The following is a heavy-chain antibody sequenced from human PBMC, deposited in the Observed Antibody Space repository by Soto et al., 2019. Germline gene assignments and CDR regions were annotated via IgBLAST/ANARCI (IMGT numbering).Heavy chain of an antibody. CDR1: GYSFTRYW. Sequence: PGGSLKIHLNGSGYSFTRYWIVWVLQMSGTGLEWMVIIYPCDAETTYSPSFQGQVTISADKSITTAYLQWNSLTASDTALYYCARLGSRGSLWGSSPTFDPWGQGTLVTVSS. CDR2: IYPCDAET. V-gene: IGHV5-51*01. D-gene: IGHD3-16*01. J-gene: IGHJ5*02. CDR3: ARLGSRGSLWGSSPTFDP.